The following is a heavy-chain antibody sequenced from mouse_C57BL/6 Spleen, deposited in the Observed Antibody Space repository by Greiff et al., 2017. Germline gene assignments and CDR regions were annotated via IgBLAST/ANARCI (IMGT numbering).Heavy chain of an antibody. D-gene: IGHD4-1*01. CDR3: ARLGPDFDY. CDR1: GYTFTSYW. Sequence: QVQLQQPGAELVMPGASVKLSCKASGYTFTSYWMHWVKQGPGQGLEWIGEIDPSDSYTNYNQKFKGKSTLTVDKSSSTAYMQLSSLASEDSAVYYCARLGPDFDYWGQGTTLTVSS. CDR2: IDPSDSYT. J-gene: IGHJ2*01. V-gene: IGHV1-69*01.